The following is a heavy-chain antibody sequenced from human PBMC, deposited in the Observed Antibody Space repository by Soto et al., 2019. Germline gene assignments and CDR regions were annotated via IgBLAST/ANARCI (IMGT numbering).Heavy chain of an antibody. V-gene: IGHV1-24*01. CDR1: GYTLTELS. CDR2: FDPEDSET. Sequence: ASVKVSCKVSGYTLTELSLHWVRQAPGKGLEWMGGFDPEDSETIYAQKFQGRVTMTEDTSTDTAYMELNSLRSEDTAVYYCTSGQRPLRFLEWLSRYYFDFWGQGTLVTVSS. CDR3: TSGQRPLRFLEWLSRYYFDF. D-gene: IGHD3-3*01. J-gene: IGHJ4*02.